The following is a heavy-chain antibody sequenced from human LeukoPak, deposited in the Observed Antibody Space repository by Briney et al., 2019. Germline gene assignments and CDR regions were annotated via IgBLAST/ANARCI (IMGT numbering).Heavy chain of an antibody. CDR1: GFTFSSYA. CDR2: ISGSGGST. V-gene: IGHV3-23*01. J-gene: IGHJ4*02. Sequence: GGSLRLSCAASGFTFSSYAMSWVRQAPGQGLEWVSAISGSGGSTYYADCVKGRFTISRDNSKNTLYLQMNSLRAEDTAVYYCAKVYDSSGYYSFFDYWGQGTLVTVSS. CDR3: AKVYDSSGYYSFFDY. D-gene: IGHD3-22*01.